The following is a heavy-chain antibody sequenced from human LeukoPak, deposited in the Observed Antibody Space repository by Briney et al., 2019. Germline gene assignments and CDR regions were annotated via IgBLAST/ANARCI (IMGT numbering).Heavy chain of an antibody. CDR1: GFTFSSYS. V-gene: IGHV3-48*04. CDR2: ISSSGSTI. D-gene: IGHD5-18*01. Sequence: PGGSLRLSCAASGFTFSSYSMNWVRQAPGKGLEWVSYISSSGSTIYYADSVKGRFTISRDNAKNSLYLQMNSLRAEDTAVYYCARERDTAYDYWGQGTLVTVSS. CDR3: ARERDTAYDY. J-gene: IGHJ4*02.